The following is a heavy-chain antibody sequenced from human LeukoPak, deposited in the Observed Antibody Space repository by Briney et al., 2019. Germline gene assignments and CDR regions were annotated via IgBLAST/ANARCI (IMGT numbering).Heavy chain of an antibody. CDR3: ARVRFGELFDLYYYYYMDV. CDR2: IRGSANYT. Sequence: GGSLSLSCAASGFTFSSYAMTWVRQPPGKGLEWVSGIRGSANYTHYADSVKGRFTISRDNSKNTLYLQMNSLRSEDTAVYYCARVRFGELFDLYYYYYMDVWGKGTTVTISS. J-gene: IGHJ6*03. CDR1: GFTFSSYA. V-gene: IGHV3-23*01. D-gene: IGHD3-10*01.